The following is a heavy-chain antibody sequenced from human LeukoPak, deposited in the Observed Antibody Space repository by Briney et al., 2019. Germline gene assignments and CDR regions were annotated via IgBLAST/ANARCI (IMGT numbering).Heavy chain of an antibody. CDR3: ARGEYYYDSSGYYYVAWFDP. J-gene: IGHJ5*02. V-gene: IGHV1-24*01. CDR1: GYSLSELP. CDR2: FDPEDGET. D-gene: IGHD3-22*01. Sequence: ASVKVSCKVSGYSLSELPMHWVRQAPGKGLEWMGGFDPEDGETIYAQKFQGRVTITADKSTSTAYMELSSLRSEDTAVYYCARGEYYYDSSGYYYVAWFDPWGQGTLVTVSS.